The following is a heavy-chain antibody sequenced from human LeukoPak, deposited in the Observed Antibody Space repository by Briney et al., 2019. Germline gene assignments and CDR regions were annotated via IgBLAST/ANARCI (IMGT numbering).Heavy chain of an antibody. V-gene: IGHV1-69*04. CDR1: GDTFSRHT. CDR3: ARDGGAALSLDI. D-gene: IGHD3-16*01. CDR2: SIPILDMA. Sequence: SETVSCKASGDTFSRHTISWVRQAPGQGREWMGRSIPILDMANYAQKFQGRVTITADKSTSTAYMELSSLRSEDTAVYYCARDGGAALSLDIWGQGTMVTVSS. J-gene: IGHJ3*02.